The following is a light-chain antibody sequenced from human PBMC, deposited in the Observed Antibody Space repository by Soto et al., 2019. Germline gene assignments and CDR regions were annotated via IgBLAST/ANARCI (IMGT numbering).Light chain of an antibody. V-gene: IGKV3-11*01. J-gene: IGKJ4*01. CDR1: QGVGSY. Sequence: EVVLTQSPVTLSLSPGERATLSCRARQGVGSYVAWYQHKPGHLPRLLIYDTSNRAAGVPVRFSGSGSETDFTLTINGLEPDDFAVYYCQQRSTWPALTFGGGTKVEV. CDR2: DTS. CDR3: QQRSTWPALT.